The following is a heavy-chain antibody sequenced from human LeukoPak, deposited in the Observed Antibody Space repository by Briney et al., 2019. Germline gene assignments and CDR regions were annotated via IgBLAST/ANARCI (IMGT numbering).Heavy chain of an antibody. J-gene: IGHJ4*02. V-gene: IGHV3-21*01. CDR3: ATVNCGGDCYSPSYFDY. Sequence: GGSLRLSCAASGFTFSSYSMNWVRQAPGKGLEWVSSISSSISYIYYADSVKGRFTISRDNAKNSLYLQMNSLRAEDTAVYYCATVNCGGDCYSPSYFDYWGQGALVTVSS. D-gene: IGHD2-21*02. CDR2: ISSSISYI. CDR1: GFTFSSYS.